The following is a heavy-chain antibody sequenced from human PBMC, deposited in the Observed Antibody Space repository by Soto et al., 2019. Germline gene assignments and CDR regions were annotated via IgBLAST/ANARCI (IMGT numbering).Heavy chain of an antibody. CDR3: TRAGMTTGDT. CDR1: GVSVTSYT. CDR2: VFSSVSA. Sequence: PSETLSLTCIVSGVSVTSYTWSWVRQPANKGLEWIGRVFSSVSATYSPSLKGRVRISMDTPENPTSLKLDSVTPADAGVYYCTRAGMTTGDTWGAGTLVTVSS. D-gene: IGHD1-1*01. J-gene: IGHJ1*01. V-gene: IGHV4-4*07.